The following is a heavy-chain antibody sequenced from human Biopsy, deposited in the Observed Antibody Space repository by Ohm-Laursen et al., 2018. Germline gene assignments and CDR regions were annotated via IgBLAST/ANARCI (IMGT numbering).Heavy chain of an antibody. V-gene: IGHV3-9*01. CDR2: ISWSSAHI. Sequence: SSLRLSCAASGFTFEVYAMHWVRQVPGKGLERVSGISWSSAHIDYADSVKGRFTISRDNAKKSLYLQMNSLRAEDTALYYCVKATASYDSRGYYYDYWGQGTLVTVSS. D-gene: IGHD3-22*01. CDR1: GFTFEVYA. CDR3: VKATASYDSRGYYYDY. J-gene: IGHJ4*02.